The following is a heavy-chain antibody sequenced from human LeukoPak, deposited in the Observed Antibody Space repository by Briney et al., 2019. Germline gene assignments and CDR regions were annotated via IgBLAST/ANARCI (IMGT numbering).Heavy chain of an antibody. V-gene: IGHV3-30*03. Sequence: PGRSLSLSCAASGFMFSSHGMHWVRQAPGKGLGWVAVTSYDGSQEHYADSVKGRFTISRDNSKNILYLQMESLRPEDTAVYYCASRSGSYSDDAFDIWGQGTVVTVSS. J-gene: IGHJ3*02. CDR2: TSYDGSQE. CDR1: GFMFSSHG. CDR3: ASRSGSYSDDAFDI. D-gene: IGHD1-26*01.